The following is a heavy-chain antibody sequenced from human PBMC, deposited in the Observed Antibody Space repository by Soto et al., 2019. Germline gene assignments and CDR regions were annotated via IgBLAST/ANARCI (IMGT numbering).Heavy chain of an antibody. Sequence: GASVKVSCKASGGTFSSYAISWVRQAPGQGLEWVGGIIPIFGTANYAQKFQGRVTITADESTSTAYMELSSLRSEDTAVYYCARGPFGDAAMAKGGHYYYGMDVWGRGTTVTVS. D-gene: IGHD5-18*01. CDR3: ARGPFGDAAMAKGGHYYYGMDV. CDR1: GGTFSSYA. J-gene: IGHJ6*02. CDR2: IIPIFGTA. V-gene: IGHV1-69*13.